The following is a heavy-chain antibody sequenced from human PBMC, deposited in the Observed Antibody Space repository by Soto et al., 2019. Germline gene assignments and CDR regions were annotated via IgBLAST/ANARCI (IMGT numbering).Heavy chain of an antibody. CDR2: INHSGST. CDR3: ARGPNMVLRYFDWLLSPGYGMDV. Sequence: SETLSLTCAVYGGSFSVYYWSLIRQPPGKGLEWIGEINHSGSTNYNPSLKSRVTISVDTSKNQFSLKLSSVTAADTAVYYCARGPNMVLRYFDWLLSPGYGMDVWGQGTTVTVSS. V-gene: IGHV4-34*01. CDR1: GGSFSVYY. D-gene: IGHD3-9*01. J-gene: IGHJ6*02.